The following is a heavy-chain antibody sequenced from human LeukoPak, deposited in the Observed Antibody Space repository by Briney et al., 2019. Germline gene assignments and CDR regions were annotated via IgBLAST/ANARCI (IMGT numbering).Heavy chain of an antibody. J-gene: IGHJ3*02. V-gene: IGHV1-69*04. Sequence: GASVKVSCKASGGTFSSYAISWVRQAPGQGLEWMGRIIPILGIANYAQKFQGRATITADKSTSTAYMELSSLRSEDTAVYYCARYIVVVPAATPDAFDIWGQGTMVTVSS. CDR2: IIPILGIA. D-gene: IGHD2-2*01. CDR3: ARYIVVVPAATPDAFDI. CDR1: GGTFSSYA.